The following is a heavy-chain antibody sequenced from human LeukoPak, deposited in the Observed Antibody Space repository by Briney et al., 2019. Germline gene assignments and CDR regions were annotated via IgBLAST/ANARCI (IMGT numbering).Heavy chain of an antibody. CDR3: ARVSPLGWEMANSPFDY. V-gene: IGHV5-10-1*01. J-gene: IGHJ4*02. CDR2: IDPSDSYT. CDR1: GYSFTSYW. Sequence: GESLRISCKGSGYSFTSYWITWVRQVPGKGLEWMGRIDPSDSYTNYSPSFQGHVTISADKSISTAYLQWSSLKASATALYYCARVSPLGWEMANSPFDYWGQGTLVTVSS. D-gene: IGHD5-24*01.